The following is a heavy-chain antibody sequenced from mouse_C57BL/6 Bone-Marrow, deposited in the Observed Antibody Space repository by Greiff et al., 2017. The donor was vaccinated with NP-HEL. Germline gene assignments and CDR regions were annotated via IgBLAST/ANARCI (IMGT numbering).Heavy chain of an antibody. CDR3: ANYGSSPFAY. D-gene: IGHD1-1*01. J-gene: IGHJ3*01. CDR2: ISDGGSYT. V-gene: IGHV5-4*03. Sequence: EVMLVESGGGLVKPGGSLKLSCAASGFTFSSYAMSWVRQTPEQRLEWVATISDGGSYTYYPDNVKGRFTISRDNAKNNLYLQMSHLKSEDTAMYYCANYGSSPFAYWGQGTLVTVSA. CDR1: GFTFSSYA.